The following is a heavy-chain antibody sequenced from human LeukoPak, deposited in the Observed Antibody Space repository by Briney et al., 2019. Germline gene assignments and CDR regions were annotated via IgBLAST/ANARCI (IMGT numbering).Heavy chain of an antibody. J-gene: IGHJ4*02. D-gene: IGHD6-13*01. CDR3: ARDLGIAAAGSYFDY. Sequence: GGSLRLSCAASGFTFSSYSMNWVRQAPGKGLEWVSYISSSSSTIYYADSVKGRFTISRDNAKNSLYLQMNSLRAEDTAVYYCARDLGIAAAGSYFDYWGQGTLVTVSS. V-gene: IGHV3-48*01. CDR2: ISSSSSTI. CDR1: GFTFSSYS.